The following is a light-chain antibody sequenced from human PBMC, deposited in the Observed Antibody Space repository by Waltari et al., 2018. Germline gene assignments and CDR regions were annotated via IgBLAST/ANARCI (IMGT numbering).Light chain of an antibody. CDR3: QQYGRSWNT. CDR2: GAS. J-gene: IGKJ2*01. Sequence: EIVLTQSPGTLSLSPGDRATLSCRASQSVSSCYLAWYQQTPGQAPRLLIYGASSRATGIPDRFSGSGSGTDFTLTISRLEPEDFAVYYCQQYGRSWNTFGQGTKLEIK. CDR1: QSVSSCY. V-gene: IGKV3-20*01.